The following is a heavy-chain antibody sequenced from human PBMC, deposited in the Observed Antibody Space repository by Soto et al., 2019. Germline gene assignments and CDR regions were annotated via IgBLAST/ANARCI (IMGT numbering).Heavy chain of an antibody. CDR2: IWYDGSNK. V-gene: IGHV3-33*01. CDR3: ARGREAYDAFDI. J-gene: IGHJ3*02. CDR1: GFTFSSYG. Sequence: PRLSCAASGFTFSSYGMHWVRQAPGKGLEWVAVIWYDGSNKYYADSVKGRFTISRDNSKNTLYLQMNSLRAEDTAVYYCARGREAYDAFDIWGQGTMVTVSS.